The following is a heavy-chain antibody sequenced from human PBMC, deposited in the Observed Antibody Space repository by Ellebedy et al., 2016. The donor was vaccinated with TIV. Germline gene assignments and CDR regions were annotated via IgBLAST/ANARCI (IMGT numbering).Heavy chain of an antibody. CDR2: ISSSSSYI. Sequence: GGSLRLSCAASGFTFSSYSMNWVRQAPGKGLEWVSSISSSSSYIYYADSVKGRFTISRDNAKNSLYLQMNSLRAEDTAVYYCARDADYGENAEYFQHWGQGTLVTVSS. CDR3: ARDADYGENAEYFQH. J-gene: IGHJ1*01. V-gene: IGHV3-21*01. D-gene: IGHD4-17*01. CDR1: GFTFSSYS.